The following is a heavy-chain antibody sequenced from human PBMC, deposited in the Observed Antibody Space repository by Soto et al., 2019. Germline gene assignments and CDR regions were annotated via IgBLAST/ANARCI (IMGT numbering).Heavy chain of an antibody. Sequence: QVQLVQSGAEVKKPGSSVKVSCTASGGTFSSYAISWVRQAPGQGLEWMGGIIPIFGTANYAQKFQGRVTITADKSTSTAYMELSSLRSEDTAVYYCAREDSSGWYPDYYYYYGMDVWGQGTTVTVSS. D-gene: IGHD6-19*01. CDR2: IIPIFGTA. CDR1: GGTFSSYA. V-gene: IGHV1-69*06. J-gene: IGHJ6*02. CDR3: AREDSSGWYPDYYYYYGMDV.